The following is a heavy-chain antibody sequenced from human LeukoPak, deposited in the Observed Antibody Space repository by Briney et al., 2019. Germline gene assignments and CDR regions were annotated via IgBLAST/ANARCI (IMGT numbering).Heavy chain of an antibody. D-gene: IGHD2-15*01. CDR3: ARGLNDIVVVVAATFFDY. CDR2: INHSGST. CDR1: GGSFSGYY. V-gene: IGHV4-34*01. Sequence: SETLSLTCAVHGGSFSGYYWSWIRQPPGKGLEWIGEINHSGSTNYNPSLKSRVTISVDTSKNQFSLKLSSVTAADTAVYYCARGLNDIVVVVAATFFDYWGQGTLVTVSS. J-gene: IGHJ4*02.